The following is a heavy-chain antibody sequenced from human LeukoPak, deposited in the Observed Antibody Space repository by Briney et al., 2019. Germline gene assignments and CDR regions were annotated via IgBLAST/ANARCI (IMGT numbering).Heavy chain of an antibody. CDR3: ARDRRLSSSGSAERNWFDP. V-gene: IGHV4-38-2*02. Sequence: SETLSLTCTVSGYSISSGYYWGWIRQPPGKGLEWIGSIYHSGSTYYNPSLKSRVTISVDTSKNQFSLKLSSVTAADTAVYYCARDRRLSSSGSAERNWFDPWGQGTLVTVSS. D-gene: IGHD3-22*01. CDR2: IYHSGST. CDR1: GYSISSGYY. J-gene: IGHJ5*02.